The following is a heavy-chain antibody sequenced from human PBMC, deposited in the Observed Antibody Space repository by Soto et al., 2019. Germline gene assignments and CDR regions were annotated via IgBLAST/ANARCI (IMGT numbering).Heavy chain of an antibody. J-gene: IGHJ4*02. CDR2: VYSGGAT. CDR3: ARVPGRL. Sequence: QLVETGGRLIQPGTSLTLSCAASGFSVSRNYMTWVRQAPGKGLEWVSFVYSGGATFYADSVKGRFILSRDDSQNTMYLQMNNLRAEDTAVYYCARVPGRLWGRGTLVTVAS. V-gene: IGHV3-53*02. CDR1: GFSVSRNY. D-gene: IGHD3-10*01.